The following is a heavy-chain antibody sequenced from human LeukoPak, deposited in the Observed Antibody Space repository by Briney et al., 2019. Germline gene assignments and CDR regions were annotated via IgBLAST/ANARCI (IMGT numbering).Heavy chain of an antibody. J-gene: IGHJ4*02. V-gene: IGHV3-11*01. Sequence: GGSLRLSCAASGFTFSDYYMSWIRQAPGKGLEWVSYISSSGSTMYYADSVKGRFTISRDNAKNSLYLQMNSLRAEDTAVYYCARGSEWELHPFDYWGQGTLVTVSS. D-gene: IGHD1-26*01. CDR2: ISSSGSTM. CDR1: GFTFSDYY. CDR3: ARGSEWELHPFDY.